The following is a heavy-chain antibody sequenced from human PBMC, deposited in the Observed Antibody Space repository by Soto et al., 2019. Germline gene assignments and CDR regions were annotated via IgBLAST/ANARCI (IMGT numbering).Heavy chain of an antibody. CDR3: AKADSSSGYYYYYYMDV. CDR1: GFTFSSYA. V-gene: IGHV3-23*01. J-gene: IGHJ6*03. Sequence: SLRLSCAASGFTFSSYAMSWVRQAPGKGLEWVSAISGSGGSTYYADSVKGRFTISRDNSKNTLYLQMNSLRAEDTAVYYCAKADSSSGYYYYYYMDVWGKGTTVTVSS. CDR2: ISGSGGST. D-gene: IGHD6-6*01.